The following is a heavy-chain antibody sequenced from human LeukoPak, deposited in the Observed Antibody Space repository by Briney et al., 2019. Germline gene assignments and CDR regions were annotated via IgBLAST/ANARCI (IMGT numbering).Heavy chain of an antibody. CDR3: TTRRSGGIDY. Sequence: PGGSLRLSCAASGFTFSNAWMSWVRQAPGKGLEWVGRIKSKTDGGRTDYAAPVKGRFTISRDDSKNTLYLQINSLKTEDTAVYYCTTRRSGGIDYWGQGTLVTVSS. CDR2: IKSKTDGGRT. J-gene: IGHJ4*02. CDR1: GFTFSNAW. V-gene: IGHV3-15*01. D-gene: IGHD3-10*01.